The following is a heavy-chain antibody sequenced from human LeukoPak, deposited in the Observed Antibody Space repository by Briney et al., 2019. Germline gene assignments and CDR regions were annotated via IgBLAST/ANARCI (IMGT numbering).Heavy chain of an antibody. V-gene: IGHV1-2*06. CDR1: GYTFTGYY. CDR3: ARGYYDSSGYYSDY. CDR2: INPNSGGT. D-gene: IGHD3-22*01. Sequence: ASVKVSCKASGYTFTGYYMHWVRQAPGQGLERMGRINPNSGGTNYAQKFQGRVTMTRDTSISTAYMELSRLRSDDTAVYYCARGYYDSSGYYSDYWGQGTLVTVSS. J-gene: IGHJ4*02.